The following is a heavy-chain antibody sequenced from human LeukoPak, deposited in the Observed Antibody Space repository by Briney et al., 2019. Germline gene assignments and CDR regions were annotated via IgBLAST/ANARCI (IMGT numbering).Heavy chain of an antibody. V-gene: IGHV4-39*01. CDR2: IYYSGST. D-gene: IGHD6-13*01. CDR3: ARHRSSSTWYSPFDP. Sequence: PSETLSLTCTVSGGSINSSSYYWGWIRQPPGKGLEWIGTIYYSGSTYYNPSLKSRVTISLDTSKNQFSLNLTSVTAADTAVYYCARHRSSSTWYSPFDPWGQGTLVTVSS. J-gene: IGHJ5*02. CDR1: GGSINSSSYY.